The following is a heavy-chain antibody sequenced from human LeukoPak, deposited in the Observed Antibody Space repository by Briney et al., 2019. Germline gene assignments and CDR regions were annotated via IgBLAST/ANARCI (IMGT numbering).Heavy chain of an antibody. CDR3: ASGYSYGEGRDNWFDP. V-gene: IGHV3-30*04. D-gene: IGHD5-18*01. CDR2: ISYDGSNK. Sequence: GGSLRLSCAASGFTFSSYAMHWVRQAPGKGLEWVAVISYDGSNKYYADSVKGRFTISRDNSKNTLYLQMNSLRAEDTAVYYCASGYSYGEGRDNWFDPWGQGTLVTVSS. CDR1: GFTFSSYA. J-gene: IGHJ5*02.